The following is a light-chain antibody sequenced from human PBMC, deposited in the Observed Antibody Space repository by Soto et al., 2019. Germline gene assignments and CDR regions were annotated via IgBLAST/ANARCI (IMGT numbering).Light chain of an antibody. J-gene: IGLJ1*01. CDR1: SSNIGAGFD. Sequence: QSVLTQPPSVSGAPGQRVTISCTGSSSNIGAGFDVQWYQQLPGRAPKLLMYGTNNRPSGVPDRFSGSKSGTSASLAITGLQPADDAAYYCQSPDNSLTAPCVFGTGTKVTVL. CDR2: GTN. CDR3: QSPDNSLTAPCV. V-gene: IGLV1-40*01.